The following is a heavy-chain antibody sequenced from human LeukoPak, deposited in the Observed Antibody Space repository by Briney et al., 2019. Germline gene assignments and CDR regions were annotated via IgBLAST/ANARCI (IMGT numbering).Heavy chain of an antibody. D-gene: IGHD6-13*01. CDR2: IYHSGST. CDR3: ARESSSWYDFDY. J-gene: IGHJ4*02. V-gene: IGHV4-38-2*02. CDR1: GYSISSGYY. Sequence: SETLSLTCAVSGYSISSGYYWGWIRQPPGKGLEWIGCIYHSGSTYYNPSLKSRVTISVDTSKNQFSLKLSPVTAADTAVYYCARESSSWYDFDYWGQGTMVTVSS.